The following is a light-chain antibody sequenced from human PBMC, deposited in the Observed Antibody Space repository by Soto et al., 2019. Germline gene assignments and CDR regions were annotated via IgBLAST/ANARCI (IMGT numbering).Light chain of an antibody. CDR3: QKYNSAPRA. J-gene: IGKJ1*01. V-gene: IGKV1-27*01. Sequence: DIQMTQSASSLSASVGDRVNITCRASQGISNYLAWYQQKTGKVPKLLIYAASTLQSGVPSRFSGSGYGTDFNLTISSLQTEDVATYYCQKYNSAPRAFGQGTKVDIK. CDR1: QGISNY. CDR2: AAS.